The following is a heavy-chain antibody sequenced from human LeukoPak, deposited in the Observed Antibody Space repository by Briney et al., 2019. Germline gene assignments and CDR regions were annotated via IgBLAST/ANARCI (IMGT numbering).Heavy chain of an antibody. V-gene: IGHV1-18*01. CDR3: TKGSSSGNYRDH. CDR1: GYTFTSYG. CDR2: ISAYNGNT. D-gene: IGHD3-10*01. Sequence: ASVKVSCKASGYTFTSYGISWVRQAPGQGLEWMGWISAYNGNTNYAQKLQGRVTMTRNASISTAYMELSSLKSEDTAVYYCTKGSSSGNYRDHWGQGTLVTVSS. J-gene: IGHJ4*02.